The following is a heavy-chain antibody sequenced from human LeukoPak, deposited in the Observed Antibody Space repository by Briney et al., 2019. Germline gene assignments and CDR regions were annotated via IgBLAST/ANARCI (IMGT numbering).Heavy chain of an antibody. CDR2: MYRGDRT. CDR3: ARSECTAGSCNWFDP. CDR1: GFNVSSNY. J-gene: IGHJ5*02. Sequence: GGSLRLSCAASGFNVSSNYMTWVRQAPGKGLEWVSFMYRGDRTYYADPVKGRFTMSRDDMKRTVYLQMDSLRAGDTVVYYCARSECTAGSCNWFDPWGQGTPVTVSP. V-gene: IGHV3-66*01. D-gene: IGHD2-8*02.